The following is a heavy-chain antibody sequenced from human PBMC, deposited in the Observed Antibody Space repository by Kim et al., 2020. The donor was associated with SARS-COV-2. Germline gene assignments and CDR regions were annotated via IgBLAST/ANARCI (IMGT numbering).Heavy chain of an antibody. Sequence: YSYYAESVKGRFTISRDNANNSLYLQMNSLRAEDTAVYYCARANGNWFDPWGQGTLVTVSS. CDR2: YS. D-gene: IGHD2-8*01. V-gene: IGHV3-11*06. J-gene: IGHJ5*02. CDR3: ARANGNWFDP.